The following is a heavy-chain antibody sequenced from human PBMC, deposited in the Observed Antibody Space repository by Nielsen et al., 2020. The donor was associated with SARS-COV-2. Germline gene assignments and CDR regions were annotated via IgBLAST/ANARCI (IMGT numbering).Heavy chain of an antibody. CDR2: ISYDGSDA. D-gene: IGHD3-22*01. V-gene: IGHV3-30*18. J-gene: IGHJ4*02. Sequence: GGSLRLSCKASGFTFRSYGIHWVRQAPGKGLEWVAVISYDGSDAYYADSVKGRFTISRDNSRETLYLQMNSLRVEDTAVYYCAKEAENRGLGDYWGQGTLVTVSS. CDR3: AKEAENRGLGDY. CDR1: GFTFRSYG.